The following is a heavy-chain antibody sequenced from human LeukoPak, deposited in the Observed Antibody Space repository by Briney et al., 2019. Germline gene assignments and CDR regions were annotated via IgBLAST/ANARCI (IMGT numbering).Heavy chain of an antibody. V-gene: IGHV4-39*01. CDR3: ASLPKYGNALKAFDI. CDR1: GASIASSSYGTSYY. CDR2: MCYSGNS. D-gene: IGHD6-6*01. Sequence: SETLSLTCTVSGASIASSSYGTSYYWGWIRQPPGKGLEWIGSMCYSGNSYFNPSLKSRVTISVDTSKSQFSLKLSSVTAADTAVYYCASLPKYGNALKAFDIWGQGTVVTVSS. J-gene: IGHJ3*02.